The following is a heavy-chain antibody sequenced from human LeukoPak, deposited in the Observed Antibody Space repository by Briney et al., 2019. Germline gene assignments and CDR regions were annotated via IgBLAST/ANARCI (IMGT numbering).Heavy chain of an antibody. CDR2: INHSGRT. Sequence: PSETLSLTCAVYGGSFSGDYWSWIRQPPGKGLEWIGEINHSGRTSYNPSLRSRVTVSADTSKIQFSLKLNSVTAADTAVYYCARGSWFGNFFPYYYYMDVWGKGTTVTVSS. CDR1: GGSFSGDY. J-gene: IGHJ6*03. D-gene: IGHD3-10*01. CDR3: ARGSWFGNFFPYYYYMDV. V-gene: IGHV4-34*01.